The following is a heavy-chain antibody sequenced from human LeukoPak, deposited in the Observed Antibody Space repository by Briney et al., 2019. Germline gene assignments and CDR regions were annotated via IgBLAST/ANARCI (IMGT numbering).Heavy chain of an antibody. CDR1: GFTFSSYA. CDR3: EKRMVTADDAFDI. V-gene: IGHV3-30-3*02. J-gene: IGHJ3*02. CDR2: ISYDGSNK. Sequence: GRSLRLSCAASGFTFSSYAMHWVRESPGKGLEWVAVISYDGSNKYYADSVKGRFTISRDNSKTTLYLQMNSLRAEDTAVYYCEKRMVTADDAFDIWGQGTMVTVSS. D-gene: IGHD2-21*02.